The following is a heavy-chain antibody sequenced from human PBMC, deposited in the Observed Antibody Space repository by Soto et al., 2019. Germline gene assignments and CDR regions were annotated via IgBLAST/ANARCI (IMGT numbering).Heavy chain of an antibody. D-gene: IGHD3-3*01. CDR3: AKEGIDFWSGPTSPYYYYMDV. CDR2: ISGSGGST. CDR1: GFTFSSYA. J-gene: IGHJ6*03. Sequence: GGSLRLSCAASGFTFSSYAMSWVRQAPGKGLEWVSAISGSGGSTYYADSVKGRFTISRDNSKNTLYLQMNSLRAEDTAVYYCAKEGIDFWSGPTSPYYYYMDVWGKGTTVTVSS. V-gene: IGHV3-23*01.